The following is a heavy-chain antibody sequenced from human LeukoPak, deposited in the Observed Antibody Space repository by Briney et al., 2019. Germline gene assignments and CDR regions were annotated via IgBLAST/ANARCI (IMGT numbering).Heavy chain of an antibody. CDR1: GLTFRSYA. V-gene: IGHV3-23*01. Sequence: GGSLRLSCAASGLTFRSYAMSWVRQGPGKGLEWVSAISGTGGVTFYADSVKGRFTISRDNAKNTLYLQMNGLRAEDTAVYYCSRVPFVDVWGQGTTVTVSS. CDR3: SRVPFVDV. J-gene: IGHJ6*02. D-gene: IGHD3-3*01. CDR2: ISGTGGVT.